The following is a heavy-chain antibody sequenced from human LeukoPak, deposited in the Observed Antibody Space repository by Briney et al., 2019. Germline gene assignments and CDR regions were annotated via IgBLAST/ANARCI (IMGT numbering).Heavy chain of an antibody. CDR2: ISSSGSTI. V-gene: IGHV3-48*04. CDR3: ARKLGIGGYFDL. D-gene: IGHD7-27*01. CDR1: GFRFSSYA. Sequence: GGSLRLSCAASGFRFSSYAMSWVRQAPGKGLEWVSYISSSGSTIYYADSVKGRFTISRDNAKNSLYLQMNSLRAEDTAVYYCARKLGIGGYFDLWGRGTLVTVSS. J-gene: IGHJ2*01.